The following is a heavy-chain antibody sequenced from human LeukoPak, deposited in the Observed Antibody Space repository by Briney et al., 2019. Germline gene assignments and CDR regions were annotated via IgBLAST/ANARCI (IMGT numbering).Heavy chain of an antibody. CDR1: GYTFTSYD. Sequence: ASVKVSCRASGYTFTSYDINWVRQATGQGLEWMGWMNPNSGNTGYAQKFQGRVTMTRNTSISTAYMELSSLRSEDTAVYYCARVNNYGSGSYYSFHIWGQGTMVTVSS. D-gene: IGHD3-10*01. V-gene: IGHV1-8*01. CDR2: MNPNSGNT. CDR3: ARVNNYGSGSYYSFHI. J-gene: IGHJ3*02.